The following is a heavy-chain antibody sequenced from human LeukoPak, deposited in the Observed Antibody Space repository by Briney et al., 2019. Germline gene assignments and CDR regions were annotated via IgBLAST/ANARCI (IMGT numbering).Heavy chain of an antibody. J-gene: IGHJ6*02. CDR2: IIPIFGTA. CDR1: GGTFSSYA. CDR3: ARSSSLITIFGVVQDYYYYYGMDV. Sequence: GASVKVSCTASGGTFSSYAISWVRQAPGQGLEWMGGIIPIFGTANYAQKFQGRVTITADEFTSTAYMELSSLRSEDTAVYYCARSSSLITIFGVVQDYYYYYGMDVWGQGTTVTVSS. V-gene: IGHV1-69*13. D-gene: IGHD3-3*01.